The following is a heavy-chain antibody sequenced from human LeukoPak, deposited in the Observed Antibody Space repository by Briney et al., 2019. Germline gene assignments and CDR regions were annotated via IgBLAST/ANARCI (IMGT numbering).Heavy chain of an antibody. CDR3: ARARKGYYFDY. J-gene: IGHJ4*02. V-gene: IGHV3-11*04. D-gene: IGHD1-14*01. Sequence: GGSLRLSCAASGFTFSDNYMTWIRQAPGKGLEWVSYISNTGSTTYYADPVKGRFTISRDNAKNSLYLQMNSRRAEDTAVYYCARARKGYYFDYWGQGTLVTVSS. CDR2: ISNTGSTT. CDR1: GFTFSDNY.